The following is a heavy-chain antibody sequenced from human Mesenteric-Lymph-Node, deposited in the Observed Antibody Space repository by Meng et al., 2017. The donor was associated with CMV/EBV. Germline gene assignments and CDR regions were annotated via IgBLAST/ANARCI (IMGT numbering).Heavy chain of an antibody. J-gene: IGHJ4*02. Sequence: GESLKISCAASGFTVSNNYMSWVRQAPGKGLEWVSVIYSGGTTYHADTVRGRFTISRDISKNMLYLQMNSLRVEDTAVYYCARDGGSFDYWGQGALVTVSS. CDR3: ARDGGSFDY. CDR2: IYSGGTT. V-gene: IGHV3-53*01. CDR1: GFTVSNNY. D-gene: IGHD3-3*01.